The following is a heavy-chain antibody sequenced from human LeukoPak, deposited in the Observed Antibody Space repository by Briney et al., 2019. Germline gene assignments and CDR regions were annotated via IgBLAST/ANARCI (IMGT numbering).Heavy chain of an antibody. CDR3: VRGRLLRSTKYFDY. V-gene: IGHV3-48*03. D-gene: IGHD2-21*02. CDR1: GFPVNKYE. J-gene: IGHJ4*02. Sequence: GGSLRLSCAASGFPVNKYEMHWVRQAPGKGLEWGSYIDAGATSTSYADSVWGRFPLSRDNAQNSVHLQMNSLRDEDTAVYYCVRGRLLRSTKYFDYWGQGALVTVSS. CDR2: IDAGATST.